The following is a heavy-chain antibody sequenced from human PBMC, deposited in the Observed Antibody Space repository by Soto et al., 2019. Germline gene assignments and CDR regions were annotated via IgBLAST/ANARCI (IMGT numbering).Heavy chain of an antibody. CDR2: INAGNGNT. CDR1: GYTFTSYA. J-gene: IGHJ4*02. D-gene: IGHD3-3*01. CDR3: AWSTVVYYDFWSGYPSPFDY. Sequence: GASVKVSCKASGYTFTSYAMHWVRQAPGQRLEWMGWINAGNGNTKYSQKFQGRVTITRDTSASTAYMELSSLRSEDTAVYYCAWSTVVYYDFWSGYPSPFDYWGQGTLVTVS. V-gene: IGHV1-3*01.